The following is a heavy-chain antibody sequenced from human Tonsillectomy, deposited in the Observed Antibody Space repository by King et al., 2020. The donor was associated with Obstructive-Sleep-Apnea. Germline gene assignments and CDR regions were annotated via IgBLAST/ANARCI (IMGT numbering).Heavy chain of an antibody. V-gene: IGHV3-48*04. J-gene: IGHJ6*02. D-gene: IGHD4-17*01. CDR3: ARSSVTTRYYYYGMDV. Sequence: VQLVESGGGLVQPGGSLRLSCAASGFTFSSYSMNWVRQAPGKGLEWGSYISSSSSTKYYADSVKGRFTISRDNAKNSLYLQMSSLRAEDTAVYYCARSSVTTRYYYYGMDVWGQGTTVTVSS. CDR2: ISSSSSTK. CDR1: GFTFSSYS.